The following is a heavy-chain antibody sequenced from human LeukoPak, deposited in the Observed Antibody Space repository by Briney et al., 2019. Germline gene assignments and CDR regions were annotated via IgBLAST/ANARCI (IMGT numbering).Heavy chain of an antibody. CDR3: ARGVRDVLQTLTAGYYFDY. V-gene: IGHV3-30-3*01. CDR1: GFTFSSYA. Sequence: GGSLRLSCAASGFTFSSYAMHWVRQAPGKGLEWVAVISYDGSNKYYADSVKGRFTISRDNSKDTLYLQMNSRRAEDTAVYYCARGVRDVLQTLTAGYYFDYWGQGTLVTVSS. CDR2: ISYDGSNK. D-gene: IGHD5-24*01. J-gene: IGHJ4*02.